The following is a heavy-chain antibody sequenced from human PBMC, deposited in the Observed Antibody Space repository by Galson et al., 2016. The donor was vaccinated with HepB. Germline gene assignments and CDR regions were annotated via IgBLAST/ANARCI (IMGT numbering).Heavy chain of an antibody. V-gene: IGHV3-20*01. D-gene: IGHD5-24*01. CDR2: INWSGEIT. CDR1: GFTFDDFG. Sequence: SLRLSCAASGFTFDDFGMSWVRQAPGKGLEWVSGINWSGEITRYADSVKGRFTISRDNTRNSLFLQMNSLRAEDTALYHCVRVRSVGLQDAVDIWGQGTMVTVSS. CDR3: VRVRSVGLQDAVDI. J-gene: IGHJ3*02.